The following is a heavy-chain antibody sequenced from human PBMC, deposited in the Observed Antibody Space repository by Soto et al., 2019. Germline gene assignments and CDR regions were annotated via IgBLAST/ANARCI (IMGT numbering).Heavy chain of an antibody. CDR1: GGSISSSSYY. CDR2: IYNSGST. J-gene: IGHJ4*02. D-gene: IGHD2-15*01. Sequence: QLQLQESGPGLVKPSETLSLTCTVSGGSISSSSYYWGWIRQPQGKGLEWIGSIYNSGSTYYNPSLKSRVTIPVDTSKNQFSLKLSSVTAADTAVYYCARHTPAISISDHWGQGTLVTVSS. V-gene: IGHV4-39*01. CDR3: ARHTPAISISDH.